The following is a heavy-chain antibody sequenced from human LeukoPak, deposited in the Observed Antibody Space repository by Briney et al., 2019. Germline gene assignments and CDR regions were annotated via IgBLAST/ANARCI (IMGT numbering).Heavy chain of an antibody. CDR1: GGSISSYY. CDR2: IYYNGST. J-gene: IGHJ6*03. Sequence: PSETLSLTCTVSGGSISSYYWSWIRQPPGKGLEWIGYIYYNGSTNYNPSLKSRVTISVDTSKNQFSLKLSSVTAADTAVYYCARVPPYYYGSGSYNPAYYYYYYMDVWGKGTTVTVSS. D-gene: IGHD3-10*01. V-gene: IGHV4-59*01. CDR3: ARVPPYYYGSGSYNPAYYYYYYMDV.